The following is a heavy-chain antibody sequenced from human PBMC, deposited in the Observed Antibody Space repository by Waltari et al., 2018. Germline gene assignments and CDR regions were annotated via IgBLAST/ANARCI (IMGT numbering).Heavy chain of an antibody. D-gene: IGHD3-16*01. J-gene: IGHJ3*02. V-gene: IGHV2-5*01. CDR3: AHINVGGPTDTFDN. CDR2: IYSTDDK. CDR1: GFSLSTTGVG. Sequence: QITLKESGPTLVKPTQTLTLTCTFSGFSLSTTGVGVGCIRQPPGQPLEWLALIYSTDDKRYNPSVKNRLAITKDTSKNQVVLTITNMDTVDTATYFCAHINVGGPTDTFDNWSQGTVVTVSS.